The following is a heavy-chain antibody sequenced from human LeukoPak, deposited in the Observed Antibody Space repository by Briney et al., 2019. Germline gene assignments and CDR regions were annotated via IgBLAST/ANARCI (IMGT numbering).Heavy chain of an antibody. CDR3: GGSAHYDSGGYFRGAFDI. CDR2: INPNSGGR. CDR1: GYTFTGYC. J-gene: IGHJ3*02. D-gene: IGHD3-22*01. Sequence: ASVTVSFSPSGYTFTGYCMHWVRQSPGQGLEWMGWINPNSGGRNYAQKFQGRVTMTRETSIRTAYMELSSLRSDDTAVYYCGGSAHYDSGGYFRGAFDIWGQGTMVTVSS. V-gene: IGHV1-2*02.